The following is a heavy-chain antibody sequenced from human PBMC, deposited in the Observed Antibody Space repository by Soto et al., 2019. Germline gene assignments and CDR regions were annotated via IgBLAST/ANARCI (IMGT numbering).Heavy chain of an antibody. CDR3: ARAMTSGTTREYYYYGMEV. Sequence: QVQLVQSGAEVKKPGSSVKVSCKASGGTFSSYAISWVRQAPGQGLEWMGGIIPIFGTANYAQKFQGRVTTTGDASSSTAYLELSILRSEAEVVYYCARAMTSGTTREYYYYGMEVWGQWSTVTVSS. CDR1: GGTFSSYA. J-gene: IGHJ6*02. D-gene: IGHD1-7*01. CDR2: IIPIFGTA. V-gene: IGHV1-69*01.